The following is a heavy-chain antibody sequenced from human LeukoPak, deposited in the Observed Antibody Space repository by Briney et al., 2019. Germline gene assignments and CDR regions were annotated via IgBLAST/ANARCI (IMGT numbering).Heavy chain of an antibody. CDR3: ERDQGYYGSGSYYFRYYYGMDV. Sequence: SETLSLTCAVYGGSFSGYYWSWIRQPPGKGLEWIGGINHSGSTNYNPSLKSRVTISVGTSKNQFSLKLSSVTAADTAVYYCERDQGYYGSGSYYFRYYYGMDVWGKGTTVTVSS. V-gene: IGHV4-34*01. CDR2: INHSGST. D-gene: IGHD3-10*01. J-gene: IGHJ6*04. CDR1: GGSFSGYY.